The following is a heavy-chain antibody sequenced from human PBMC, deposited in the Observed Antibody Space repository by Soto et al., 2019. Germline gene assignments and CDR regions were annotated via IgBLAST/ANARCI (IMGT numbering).Heavy chain of an antibody. V-gene: IGHV4-39*01. Sequence: ASETLSLTCTVSGGSISSSSYYWGWIRQPPGKGLEWIGSIYYSGSTYYNPSLKSRVTISVDTSKNQFSLKLSSVTAADTAVYYCARQAAADPVRNWFDPWGQGTLVTVSS. D-gene: IGHD6-13*01. CDR1: GGSISSSSYY. J-gene: IGHJ5*02. CDR2: IYYSGST. CDR3: ARQAAADPVRNWFDP.